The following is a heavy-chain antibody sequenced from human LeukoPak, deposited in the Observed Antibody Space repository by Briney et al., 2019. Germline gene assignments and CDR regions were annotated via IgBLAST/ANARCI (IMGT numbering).Heavy chain of an antibody. J-gene: IGHJ4*02. D-gene: IGHD3-22*01. CDR2: ISYDGSNK. V-gene: IGHV3-30-3*01. CDR3: ARTTEDYDSSGYYNAPFDY. Sequence: PGRSLRLSCAASGFTFSSYAMHWVRQAPGKGLEWVAVISYDGSNKYYADSVKGRFTISRDNSKNTLYLRMNSLRAEDTAVYYCARTTEDYDSSGYYNAPFDYWGQGTLVTVSS. CDR1: GFTFSSYA.